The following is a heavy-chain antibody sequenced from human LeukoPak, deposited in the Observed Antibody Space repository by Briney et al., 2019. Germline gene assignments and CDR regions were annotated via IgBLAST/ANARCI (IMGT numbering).Heavy chain of an antibody. CDR2: ISGSGGST. D-gene: IGHD2-2*01. J-gene: IGHJ6*03. CDR1: GFTFSSYA. CDR3: AKNFAAPAAPGVYYYYMDV. V-gene: IGHV3-23*01. Sequence: GGSLRLSCAASGFTFSSYAMSWVRQAPGKGLEWVSAISGSGGSTYYADSVKGRFTISRDNSKNTLYLQMNGLRAEDTAVYYCAKNFAAPAAPGVYYYYMDVWGKGTAVIVSS.